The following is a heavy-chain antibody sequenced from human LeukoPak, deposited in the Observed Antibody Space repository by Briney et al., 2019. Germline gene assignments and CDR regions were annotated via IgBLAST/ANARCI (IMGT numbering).Heavy chain of an antibody. Sequence: GASVKVSCKASGGTFSSYAISWVRQAPGQGLEWMGGIIPIFGTANYAQKFQGRVTITADESTSTAYMELSSLRSEDTAVYYCARARTIFGAVAAVTYYYGMDVWGQGTTVTVSS. D-gene: IGHD3-3*01. CDR3: ARARTIFGAVAAVTYYYGMDV. J-gene: IGHJ6*02. CDR1: GGTFSSYA. CDR2: IIPIFGTA. V-gene: IGHV1-69*13.